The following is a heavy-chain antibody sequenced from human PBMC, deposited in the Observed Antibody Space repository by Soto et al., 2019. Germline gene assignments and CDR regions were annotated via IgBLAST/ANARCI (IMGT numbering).Heavy chain of an antibody. CDR2: IWYDGSNK. CDR3: AREWEIAAAGNRNWFDP. CDR1: GFTFSSYG. D-gene: IGHD6-13*01. J-gene: IGHJ5*02. V-gene: IGHV3-33*01. Sequence: QVQLVESGGGVVQPGRSLRLPCAASGFTFSSYGMHWVRQAPGKGLEWVAVIWYDGSNKYYADSVKGRFTISRDNSKNTLYLQMNSLRAEDTAVYYCAREWEIAAAGNRNWFDPWGQGTLVTVSS.